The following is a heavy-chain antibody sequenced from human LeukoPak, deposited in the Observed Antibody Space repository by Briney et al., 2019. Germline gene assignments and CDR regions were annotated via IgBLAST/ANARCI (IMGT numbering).Heavy chain of an antibody. CDR1: GFTFSSYG. V-gene: IGHV3-30*03. J-gene: IGHJ4*02. D-gene: IGHD3-22*01. CDR2: ISYDGSNK. CDR3: AREDNHYYHSNTNFDY. Sequence: PGGSLRLSCAASGFTFSSYGMHWVRQAPGKGLEWVAVISYDGSNKYYADSVKGRFTISRDNSKNTLYLQMNSLRAEDTAVYYCAREDNHYYHSNTNFDYWGQGTLVTVSS.